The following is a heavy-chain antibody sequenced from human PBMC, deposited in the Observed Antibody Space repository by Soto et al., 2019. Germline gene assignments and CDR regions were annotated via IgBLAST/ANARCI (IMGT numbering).Heavy chain of an antibody. Sequence: GGSLRLSCAASGFTFSSYSMNWVRQAPGKGLEWVSSISSSSSYIYYADSVKGRFTISRDNAKNSLYLQMNSLRAEDTAVYYCARDLTTAVGATTLYYYYYMDVWGKGTTVTVSS. CDR2: ISSSSSYI. V-gene: IGHV3-21*01. D-gene: IGHD1-26*01. J-gene: IGHJ6*03. CDR1: GFTFSSYS. CDR3: ARDLTTAVGATTLYYYYYMDV.